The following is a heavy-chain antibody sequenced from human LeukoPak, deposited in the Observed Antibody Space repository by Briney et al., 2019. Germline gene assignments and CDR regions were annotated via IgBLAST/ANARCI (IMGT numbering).Heavy chain of an antibody. CDR2: IYTSGST. V-gene: IGHV4-61*02. CDR1: GGSISSGSYY. J-gene: IGHJ4*02. Sequence: SGTLSLTCAVSGGSISSGSYYWSWIRQPAGKGLEWIGRIYTSGSTNYNPSLKSRVTLSVDTSKNQFSLKLSSVTAADTAVYYCARGPPPDFDYWGRGTLVTVSS. CDR3: ARGPPPDFDY.